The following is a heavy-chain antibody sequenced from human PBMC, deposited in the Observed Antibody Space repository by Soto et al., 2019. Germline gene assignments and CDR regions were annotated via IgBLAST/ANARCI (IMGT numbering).Heavy chain of an antibody. CDR3: VRDGSKTLRDWFDP. J-gene: IGHJ5*02. Sequence: QVQLQESGPGVVKPSETLSLSCSVSGGSISKFYWSWIRKTAEKGLEWMGRVYATGTTDYNPSLRSRVTMSVDISKKTFSLRLTSVTPADTGVYYCVRDGSKTLRDWFDPWGQGKLVTVSS. CDR1: GGSISKFY. V-gene: IGHV4-4*07. CDR2: VYATGTT.